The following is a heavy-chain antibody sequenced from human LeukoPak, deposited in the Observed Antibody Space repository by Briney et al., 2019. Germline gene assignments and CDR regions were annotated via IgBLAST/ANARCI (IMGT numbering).Heavy chain of an antibody. D-gene: IGHD1-26*01. CDR2: IYSGGST. V-gene: IGHV3-66*01. CDR1: AFTVSSNY. CDR3: ARIVEGGAFDI. J-gene: IGHJ3*02. Sequence: GGSLRLSCAASAFTVSSNYMSWVRQAPGKGLEWVSVIYSGGSTYHADSVKGRFTISRDNSKNTLYLQMNSLRDEDTAAYYCARIVEGGAFDIWGQGTMVTVSS.